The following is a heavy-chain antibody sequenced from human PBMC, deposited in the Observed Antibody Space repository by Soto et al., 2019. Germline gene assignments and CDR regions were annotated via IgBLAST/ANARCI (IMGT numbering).Heavy chain of an antibody. CDR1: GFTFSSYS. CDR3: ARDPRRGLRDVSYMDV. D-gene: IGHD3-22*01. CDR2: ISSSSSYI. J-gene: IGHJ6*03. Sequence: PGGSLRLSCAASGFTFSSYSMNWVRQAPGKGLEWVSSISSSSSYIYYADSVKGRFTISKDNAKNSLYLQMNSLRAEDTAVYYCARDPRRGLRDVSYMDVWGKGTTVTVSS. V-gene: IGHV3-21*01.